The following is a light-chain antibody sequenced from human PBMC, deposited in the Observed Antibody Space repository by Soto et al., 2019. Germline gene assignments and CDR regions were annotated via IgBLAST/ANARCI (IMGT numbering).Light chain of an antibody. CDR3: QQRFTGPPRLT. CDR1: QSVSSS. Sequence: EIRLTQSLGTLSLSTGERATLSCMATQSVSSSQLAWYQQKPGQAPRLLIYDVSNRATDIPARFSGSGSGTDFILTINSLEPEDFAVYYCQQRFTGPPRLTFGGGTKVDIK. CDR2: DVS. V-gene: IGKV3D-20*02. J-gene: IGKJ4*01.